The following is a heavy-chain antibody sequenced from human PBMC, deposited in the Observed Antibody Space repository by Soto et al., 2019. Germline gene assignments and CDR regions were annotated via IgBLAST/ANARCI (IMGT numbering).Heavy chain of an antibody. Sequence: QVQLVESGGGVVQPGRSLRLSCAASGFTFSSYAMHWVRQAPGKGLEWVAVISYDGSNKYYADSVKGRFTISRDNSKNTLYLQMNSLRAEDTAVYYCARDGRGDYGDGFDYRGQGTLVTVSS. CDR1: GFTFSSYA. D-gene: IGHD4-17*01. CDR3: ARDGRGDYGDGFDY. CDR2: ISYDGSNK. V-gene: IGHV3-30-3*01. J-gene: IGHJ4*02.